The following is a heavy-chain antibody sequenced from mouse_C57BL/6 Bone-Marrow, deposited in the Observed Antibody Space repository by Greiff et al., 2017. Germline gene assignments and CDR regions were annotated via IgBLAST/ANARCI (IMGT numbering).Heavy chain of an antibody. J-gene: IGHJ3*01. CDR2: IAPSDSET. CDR3: ARSPLPWSFAY. V-gene: IGHV1-52*01. D-gene: IGHD1-1*02. Sequence: QVQLQQPGAELVRPGSSVKLSCKASGYTFTSYWMHWVKQRPIQGLEWIGNIAPSDSETHYNQKFKDKATLTVDKSSSTAYMQLSSLTSEDSAVYYCARSPLPWSFAYWGQGTLVTVSA. CDR1: GYTFTSYW.